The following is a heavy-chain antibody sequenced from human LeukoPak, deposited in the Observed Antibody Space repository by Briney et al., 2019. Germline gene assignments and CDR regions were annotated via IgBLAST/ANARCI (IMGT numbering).Heavy chain of an antibody. CDR3: ARDGYINDAFDI. Sequence: SETLSLTCTVSGGFIRSYYWDWIRQSPGKGLEWIGYIHYSGNTNYNPSLKSRVTISLDTSKNQFSLNLDSMTAADTAVYYCARDGYINDAFDIWGQGTMVIVSS. V-gene: IGHV4-59*12. J-gene: IGHJ3*02. CDR2: IHYSGNT. D-gene: IGHD5-24*01. CDR1: GGFIRSYY.